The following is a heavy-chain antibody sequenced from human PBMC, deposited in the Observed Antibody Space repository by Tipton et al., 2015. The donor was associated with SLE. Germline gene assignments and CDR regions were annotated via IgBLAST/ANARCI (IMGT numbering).Heavy chain of an antibody. J-gene: IGHJ5*02. D-gene: IGHD6-6*01. V-gene: IGHV4-59*01. CDR3: ARDPSSSAYNWFDP. Sequence: TLSLTCTVSGGSISSYYWSWIRQPPGKGLEWIGYIYYSGRTNYNPSLTSRVTISVDTSKNQFSLKLSSVTAADTAVYYCARDPSSSAYNWFDPWGQGTLVTVSS. CDR2: IYYSGRT. CDR1: GGSISSYY.